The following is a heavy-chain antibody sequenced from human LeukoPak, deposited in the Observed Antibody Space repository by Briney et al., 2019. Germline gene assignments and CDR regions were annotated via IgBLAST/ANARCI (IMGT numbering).Heavy chain of an antibody. D-gene: IGHD4-17*01. J-gene: IGHJ2*01. CDR3: ASRDTTSYWYFDL. CDR1: GGSISSGDYY. Sequence: SQTLSLTCTVSGGSISSGDYYWRWIRQPPGKGLEWIGYIYYSGSTYYNPSLKSRVTISVDTSKNQFSLKLSSVTAADTAVYYCASRDTTSYWYFDLWGRGTLVTVSS. CDR2: IYYSGST. V-gene: IGHV4-30-4*01.